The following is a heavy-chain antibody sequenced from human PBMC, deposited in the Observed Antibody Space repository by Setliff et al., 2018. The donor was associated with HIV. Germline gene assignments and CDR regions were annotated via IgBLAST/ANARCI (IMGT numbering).Heavy chain of an antibody. CDR1: GGSISSHY. J-gene: IGHJ4*02. Sequence: SETLSLTCTVSGGSISSHYWSWIRQPPGKGLEWIGSLSHVGGTYYNPSLKSRVTISIDTSMNQFSLRLTSVTAADTAVYYCARQLTTLEYFDYWGQGTLVTVSS. V-gene: IGHV4-59*08. CDR3: ARQLTTLEYFDY. CDR2: LSHVGGT. D-gene: IGHD4-17*01.